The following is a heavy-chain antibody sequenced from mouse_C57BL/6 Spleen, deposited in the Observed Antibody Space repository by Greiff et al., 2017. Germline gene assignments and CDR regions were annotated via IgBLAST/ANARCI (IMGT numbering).Heavy chain of an antibody. CDR2: IDPSDSYT. CDR3: ANNHYYGSSPSLDY. J-gene: IGHJ2*01. Sequence: QVQLQQPGAELVRPGTSVKLSCKASGYTFTSYWMHWVKQRPGQGLAWLGVIDPSDSYTNYNQKFTGKATLTVDTSSSTAYMQLSSLTSEDSAVYDCANNHYYGSSPSLDYWGQGTTLTVSS. CDR1: GYTFTSYW. V-gene: IGHV1-59*01. D-gene: IGHD1-1*01.